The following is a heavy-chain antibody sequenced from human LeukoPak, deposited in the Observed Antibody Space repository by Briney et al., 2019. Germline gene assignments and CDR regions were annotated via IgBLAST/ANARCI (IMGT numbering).Heavy chain of an antibody. Sequence: SETLSLTCAVYGGSFSGYYWSWIRQPPGKGLEWIGEINHSGSTNYNPSLKSRVTISVDTSKTQFSQKLSSVTAADTAVYYCARTKSRGITSFDYWGQGTLVTVSS. CDR3: ARTKSRGITSFDY. CDR1: GGSFSGYY. CDR2: INHSGST. V-gene: IGHV4-34*01. D-gene: IGHD3-16*01. J-gene: IGHJ4*02.